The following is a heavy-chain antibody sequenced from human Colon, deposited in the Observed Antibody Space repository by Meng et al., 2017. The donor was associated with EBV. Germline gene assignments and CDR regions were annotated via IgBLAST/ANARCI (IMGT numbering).Heavy chain of an antibody. Sequence: QVHTVTSGAEVKKPGASVKVSCKASGYTFTSYAIHWVRQAPGPKLEWMGWINGGNGKTKYSQKFQGRVTITRDTSASTAYMELSSLRSEDTAVYYCARDVVVPAALTVRIDYWGQGTLVTVSS. CDR3: ARDVVVPAALTVRIDY. D-gene: IGHD2-2*01. V-gene: IGHV1-3*01. CDR1: GYTFTSYA. CDR2: INGGNGKT. J-gene: IGHJ4*02.